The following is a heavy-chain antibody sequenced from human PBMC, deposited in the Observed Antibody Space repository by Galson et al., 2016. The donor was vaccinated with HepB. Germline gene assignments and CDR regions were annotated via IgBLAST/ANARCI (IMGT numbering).Heavy chain of an antibody. Sequence: PALVKPTQTLTLTCTVSGFSLSSNEVGVGWIRQPPGKALEWLALIYWDDDKRYSPSLKSRLTITKDTSKNQVVLTMTNMDPVDTATYYCVHRRSRTCYFDYWGQGTLVTVSS. J-gene: IGHJ4*02. CDR3: VHRRSRTCYFDY. CDR2: IYWDDDK. V-gene: IGHV2-5*02. CDR1: GFSLSSNEVG.